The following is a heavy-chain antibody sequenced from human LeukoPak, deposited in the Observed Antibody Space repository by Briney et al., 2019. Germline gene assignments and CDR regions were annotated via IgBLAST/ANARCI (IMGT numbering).Heavy chain of an antibody. CDR2: ITSTSDTI. CDR1: GFTFSSYS. Sequence: PGGSLRLSCEASGFTFSSYSMNWGSQAPGEGLEWDSYITSTSDTIYYADSVKGRFTISRDNAKNSLYLQMNSLTDEDTAVYYCARDFRYSFDYWGQGTLVTVSS. V-gene: IGHV3-48*02. J-gene: IGHJ4*02. D-gene: IGHD5-18*01. CDR3: ARDFRYSFDY.